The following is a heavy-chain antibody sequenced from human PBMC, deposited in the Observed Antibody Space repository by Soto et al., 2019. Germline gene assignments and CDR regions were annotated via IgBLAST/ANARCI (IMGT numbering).Heavy chain of an antibody. D-gene: IGHD2-21*01. CDR3: ARDRNYCFFDY. Sequence: GGSLRLSCAASGFTFSSYAMHWVRQAPGKGLEWVAVISYDGSNKYYADSVKGRFTISRDNSKNTLYLQMNSLRAEDTAVYYCARDRNYCFFDYWGQGTLVTVSS. J-gene: IGHJ4*02. CDR2: ISYDGSNK. CDR1: GFTFSSYA. V-gene: IGHV3-30-3*01.